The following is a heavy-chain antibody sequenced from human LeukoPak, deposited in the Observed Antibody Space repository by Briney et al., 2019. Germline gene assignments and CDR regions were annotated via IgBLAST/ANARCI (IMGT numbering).Heavy chain of an antibody. CDR3: ARLSPYGSSWYFLDY. V-gene: IGHV1-3*01. J-gene: IGHJ4*02. CDR2: INAGNGNT. D-gene: IGHD6-13*01. CDR1: GYTFTSYA. Sequence: ASVKVSCKASGYTFTSYAMHWVRQAPGQRLEWMGWINAGNGNTKYSQKFQGRVTITRDTSASTAYMELSSLRSEDTAVYYCARLSPYGSSWYFLDYWGQGTLVTVSS.